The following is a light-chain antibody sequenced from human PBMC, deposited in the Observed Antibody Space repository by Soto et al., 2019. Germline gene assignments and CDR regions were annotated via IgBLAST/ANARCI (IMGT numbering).Light chain of an antibody. Sequence: DIQRTQSPSSLSASVGDTVTFTCRASQTVSTYLNWYLLKPGKAPKLLIYGASSLQSGVPSRFSANGSATEFALTISGLRPEDSATFYCQQSYKTPRTFGQGSRLEIK. CDR2: GAS. CDR1: QTVSTY. J-gene: IGKJ2*01. CDR3: QQSYKTPRT. V-gene: IGKV1-39*01.